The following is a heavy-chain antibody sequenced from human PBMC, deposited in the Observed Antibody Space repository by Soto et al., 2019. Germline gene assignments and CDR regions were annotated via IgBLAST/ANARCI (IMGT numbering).Heavy chain of an antibody. D-gene: IGHD3-22*01. CDR3: AKDDPMFSLSPNYYDSSGYYGDAFDI. J-gene: IGHJ3*02. V-gene: IGHV3-23*01. Sequence: EVQLLESGGGLVQPGGSLRLSCAASGFTFSSYAMSWVRQAPGKGLEWVSAISGSGGSTYYADSVKGRFTISRANSKNTLYLQMISLRAEDTAVYYCAKDDPMFSLSPNYYDSSGYYGDAFDIWGQGTMVTVSS. CDR1: GFTFSSYA. CDR2: ISGSGGST.